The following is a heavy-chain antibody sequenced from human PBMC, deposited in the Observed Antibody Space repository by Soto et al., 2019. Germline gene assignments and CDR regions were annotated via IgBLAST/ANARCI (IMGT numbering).Heavy chain of an antibody. CDR1: GFTVSSNY. Sequence: GGSLRLSCAASGFTVSSNYMSWVRQAPGKGLEWVSVIYSGGTTYYAASVKGRFTISRDNSKNTLYLQMNSLRAEDTAVYYCARGLGSYYGGVDYWGQGTLVTVS. CDR3: ARGLGSYYGGVDY. D-gene: IGHD1-26*01. V-gene: IGHV3-53*01. CDR2: IYSGGTT. J-gene: IGHJ4*02.